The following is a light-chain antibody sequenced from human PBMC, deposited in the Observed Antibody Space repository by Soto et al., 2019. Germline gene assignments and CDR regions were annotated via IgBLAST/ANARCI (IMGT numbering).Light chain of an antibody. CDR2: AAS. CDR3: QQLNSYPPT. V-gene: IGKV1-9*01. Sequence: DIQLTQSPSFLSASVGDRVTITCRASQGISSSLAWYQQKPGKAPKLLIYAASTLQSGVPSRFSGSASGTEFTLTISSLQPEDFATYYCQQLNSYPPTCGGGTKVEIK. CDR1: QGISSS. J-gene: IGKJ4*01.